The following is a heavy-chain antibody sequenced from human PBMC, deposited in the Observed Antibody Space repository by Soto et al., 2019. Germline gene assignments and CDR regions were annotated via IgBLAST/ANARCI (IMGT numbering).Heavy chain of an antibody. J-gene: IGHJ6*02. Sequence: ASVKVSCKASGYTFTGYYMHWVRQAPGQGLEWMGWINPNSGGTNYAQKFQGRVTMTRDTSISTAYMGLSRLRSDDTAVYYCARLVGLEWLLNIYYYGMDVWGQGTTVTVSS. CDR2: INPNSGGT. D-gene: IGHD3-3*01. CDR3: ARLVGLEWLLNIYYYGMDV. CDR1: GYTFTGYY. V-gene: IGHV1-2*02.